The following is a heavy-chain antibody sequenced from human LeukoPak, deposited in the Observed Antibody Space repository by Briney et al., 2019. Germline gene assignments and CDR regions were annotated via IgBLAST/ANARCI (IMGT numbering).Heavy chain of an antibody. CDR3: TTGPYGDFYFDC. Sequence: GRSLRLSCAASGFTFSNAWMIWVRHAPGKGLDWVGRIKTKTHGGTTDFAASVKGRFTISRDDSKNTLYLQMNSLKTEDTDVYYCTTGPYGDFYFDCWGQGTLVTVSS. CDR1: GFTFSNAW. J-gene: IGHJ4*02. V-gene: IGHV3-15*01. CDR2: IKTKTHGGTT. D-gene: IGHD4-17*01.